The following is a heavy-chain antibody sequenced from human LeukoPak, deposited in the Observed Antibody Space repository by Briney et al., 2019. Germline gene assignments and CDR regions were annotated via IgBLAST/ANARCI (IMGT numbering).Heavy chain of an antibody. CDR2: IYYSGNT. J-gene: IGHJ4*02. V-gene: IGHV4-39*01. CDR3: ARSLFTSSGYYTY. CDR1: GGSISSSSYY. D-gene: IGHD3-22*01. Sequence: KPSXTLSLTCTVSGGSISSSSYYWGWIRQPPGKGLEWIWSIYYSGNTYYNPSRKSRITISVDTSKNQFSLKLSSVTAADTAVYYCARSLFTSSGYYTYWGQGTLVTVSS.